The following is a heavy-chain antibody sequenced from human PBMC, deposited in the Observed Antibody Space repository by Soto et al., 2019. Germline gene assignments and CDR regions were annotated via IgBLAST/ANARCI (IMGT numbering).Heavy chain of an antibody. D-gene: IGHD2-2*03. J-gene: IGHJ4*02. CDR1: GFTFNSFA. V-gene: IGHV3-30*18. Sequence: GGSLRLSCAASGFTFNSFAMHWVRQAPGKGLEWVAVIASDGTNIYYADSVKGRFTISRDNSKNTIYLQMISLRAEDTAVYFCTKAYPNGWVYFDYWGQGNPVTVSS. CDR2: IASDGTNI. CDR3: TKAYPNGWVYFDY.